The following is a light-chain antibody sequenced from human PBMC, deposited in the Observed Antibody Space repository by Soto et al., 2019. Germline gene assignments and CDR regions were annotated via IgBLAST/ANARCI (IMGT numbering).Light chain of an antibody. J-gene: IGLJ2*01. CDR1: SGHSSYA. CDR2: LNSDGSH. V-gene: IGLV4-69*01. CDR3: QTWGTGIVV. Sequence: QPVLTQSPSASASLGASVKLTCTLSSGHSSYAIAWHQQQPEKGPRYLMKLNSDGSHNKGDGIPDRFSGSSSGAERYLTISSLQPEDEADYYCQTWGTGIVVFGGGTKVTVL.